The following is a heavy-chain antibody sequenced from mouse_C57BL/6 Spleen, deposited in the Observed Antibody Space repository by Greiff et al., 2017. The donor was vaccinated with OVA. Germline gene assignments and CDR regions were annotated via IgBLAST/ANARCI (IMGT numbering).Heavy chain of an antibody. D-gene: IGHD2-2*01. V-gene: IGHV2-2*01. J-gene: IGHJ3*01. CDR1: GSSLPSYG. Sequence: QVQLQQPGPGLVQPSQSLSITCTVLGSSLPSYGVHWVRQSPGKGLEWLGVIWSGGSTDYTAAFISRLSISKDNSKSQVFFKMNSLQADDTAIYYCAREAGVTTAWFAYWGQGTLVAVSA. CDR3: AREAGVTTAWFAY. CDR2: IWSGGST.